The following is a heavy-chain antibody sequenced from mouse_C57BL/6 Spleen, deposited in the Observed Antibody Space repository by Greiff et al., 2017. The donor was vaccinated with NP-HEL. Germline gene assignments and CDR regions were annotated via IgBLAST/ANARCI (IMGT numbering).Heavy chain of an antibody. CDR1: GFTFSSYA. Sequence: EVKVVESGEGLVKPGGSLKLSCAASGFTFSSYAMSWVRQTPEKRLEWVAYISSGGDYIYYADTVKGRFTISRDNARNTLYLQMSSLKSEDTAMYYCTRDQGDYYWYFDVWGTGTTVTVSS. V-gene: IGHV5-9-1*02. CDR2: ISSGGDYI. J-gene: IGHJ1*03. D-gene: IGHD2-4*01. CDR3: TRDQGDYYWYFDV.